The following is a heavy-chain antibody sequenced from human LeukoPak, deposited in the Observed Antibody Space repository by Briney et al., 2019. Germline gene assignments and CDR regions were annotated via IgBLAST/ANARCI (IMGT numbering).Heavy chain of an antibody. CDR1: GGSISSGGYY. CDR3: ARNSDYSSGLRGVGYFDY. V-gene: IGHV4-31*03. J-gene: IGHJ4*02. D-gene: IGHD6-25*01. CDR2: IYYSGST. Sequence: SETLSLTCTVSGGSISSGGYYWSWIRQHPGKGLEWIGYIYYSGSTYYNPSLKSRVTISVDTSKNQFSLRLSSVTAADTAVYYCARNSDYSSGLRGVGYFDYWGQGTLVPVSS.